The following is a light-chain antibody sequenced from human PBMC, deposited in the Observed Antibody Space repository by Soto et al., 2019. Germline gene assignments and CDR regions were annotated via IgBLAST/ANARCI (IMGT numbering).Light chain of an antibody. J-gene: IGLJ1*01. CDR1: SSDVGAYNY. Sequence: QSALTQPASVSGPPGQPITISCTGTSSDVGAYNYVSWYQHHPGKAPRLVIYDVTNRPSGISDRFSGSKSGNTASLTISGLLAEDEADYYCTSYTSTSTYVFGTGTKVTVL. V-gene: IGLV2-14*01. CDR3: TSYTSTSTYV. CDR2: DVT.